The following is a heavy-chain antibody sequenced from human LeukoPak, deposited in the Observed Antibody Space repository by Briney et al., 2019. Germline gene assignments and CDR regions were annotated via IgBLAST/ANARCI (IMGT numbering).Heavy chain of an antibody. V-gene: IGHV1-8*01. CDR3: ARGRDYNDSSRYSSGFDY. CDR1: GYTFTSYD. J-gene: IGHJ4*02. CDR2: MNPNSGNT. Sequence: ASVKVSCKASGYTFTSYDINWVRQATGQGLEWMGWMNPNSGNTGYAQKFQGRVTMTRNTSISTAYMELSSLRSEDTAVYYCARGRDYNDSSRYSSGFDYWGQGTLVTGSS. D-gene: IGHD3-22*01.